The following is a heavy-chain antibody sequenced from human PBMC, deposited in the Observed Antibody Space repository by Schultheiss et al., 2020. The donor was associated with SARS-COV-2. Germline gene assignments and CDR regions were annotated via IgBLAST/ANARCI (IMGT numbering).Heavy chain of an antibody. D-gene: IGHD6-13*01. Sequence: SQTLSLTFTVSGGSISSSSYYWGWIRQPPGKGLEWIGSIYYSGSTNYNPSLKSRVTISVDTSKNQFSLKLSSVTAADTAVYYCARAPIAAAGTVYFQHWGQGTLVTVSS. CDR3: ARAPIAAAGTVYFQH. CDR1: GGSISSSSYY. J-gene: IGHJ1*01. CDR2: IYYSGST. V-gene: IGHV4-39*07.